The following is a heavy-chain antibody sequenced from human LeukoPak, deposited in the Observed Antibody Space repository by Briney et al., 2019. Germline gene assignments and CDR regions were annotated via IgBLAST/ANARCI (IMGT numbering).Heavy chain of an antibody. V-gene: IGHV1-2*06. J-gene: IGHJ4*02. Sequence: ASVKVSCKASGYTFTGYYMHLVRQAPGQGLEWMGRINPNSGGTNYAQKFQGRVTMTRDTSISTAYMELSRLRSDDTAVYYCARGRLTVTTFNYWGQGTLVTVSS. CDR1: GYTFTGYY. CDR3: ARGRLTVTTFNY. CDR2: INPNSGGT. D-gene: IGHD4-17*01.